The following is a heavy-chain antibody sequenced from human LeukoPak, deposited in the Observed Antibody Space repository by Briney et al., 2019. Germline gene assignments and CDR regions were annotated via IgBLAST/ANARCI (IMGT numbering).Heavy chain of an antibody. D-gene: IGHD3-22*01. V-gene: IGHV1-18*01. CDR1: GYTFTMYG. CDR2: ISDYNGNT. CDR3: ASGPLDYDSSGYYPDEYFQH. J-gene: IGHJ1*01. Sequence: ASVKVSFKSSGYTFTMYGISWVRQARAQGREWMGWISDYNGNTNYAQKFQGTVTMTKDTSTTTSTAYMELRSLRYEDTAVYYCASGPLDYDSSGYYPDEYFQHWGQGTLVTVSS.